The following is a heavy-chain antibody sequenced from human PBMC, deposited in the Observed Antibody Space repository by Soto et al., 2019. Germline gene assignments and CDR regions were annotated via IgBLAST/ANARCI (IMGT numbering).Heavy chain of an antibody. V-gene: IGHV1-2*02. J-gene: IGHJ4*02. D-gene: IGHD3-22*01. CDR3: ARGVHDSSGTRIDY. CDR1: GYTFTGYY. CDR2: INPNSGRT. Sequence: GASVKVSCKASGYTFTGYYMHWVRQAPGQGLEWMGWINPNSGRTNYAQKFQGRVTMTRDTSISTAYMELSRLRSDDTAVYYCARGVHDSSGTRIDYWGQGTLVTVSS.